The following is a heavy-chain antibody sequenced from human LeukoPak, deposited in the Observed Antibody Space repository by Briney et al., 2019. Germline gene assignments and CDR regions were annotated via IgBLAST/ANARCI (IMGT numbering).Heavy chain of an antibody. Sequence: PGGSLRLSCAASGFTFSSYGMHWVRQAPGKGLEWVAVIWYDGSNKYYADSVKGRFTISRDNSKNTLYLQMNSLRAEDTGVYYCAREGVAAAALWASMFYYYGMDVWGQGTTVTVSS. V-gene: IGHV3-33*01. CDR1: GFTFSSYG. J-gene: IGHJ6*02. CDR3: AREGVAAAALWASMFYYYGMDV. D-gene: IGHD6-13*01. CDR2: IWYDGSNK.